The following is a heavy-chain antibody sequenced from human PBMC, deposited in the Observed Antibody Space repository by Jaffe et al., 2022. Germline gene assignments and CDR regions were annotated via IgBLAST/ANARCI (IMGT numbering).Heavy chain of an antibody. CDR2: ISAGGGST. CDR1: GFTFTSYA. V-gene: IGHV3-23*01. D-gene: IGHD6-13*01. J-gene: IGHJ4*02. CDR3: AKGYSSNWYRAYFDY. Sequence: EVQLLESGGGLVQPGGSLRLSCAASGFTFTSYAMGWVRQAPGMGLEWVSAISAGGGSTYYADSVKGRFTISRDNSKNTLYLQMNSLRAEDTAVYYCAKGYSSNWYRAYFDYWGQGTLVTVSS.